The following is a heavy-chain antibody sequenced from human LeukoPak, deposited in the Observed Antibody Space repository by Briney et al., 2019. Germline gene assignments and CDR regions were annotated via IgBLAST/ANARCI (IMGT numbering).Heavy chain of an antibody. CDR2: ITWNSRDI. Sequence: PGGSLRLSCAAAGFTFDDYAMHWVRQAPGKGLEWVSGITWNSRDIRYADSLEGRFTISRDNAKQFVYLQMTSLRTDDTAFYYCAKGGDHPDYFDYWGQGTLVTVSS. V-gene: IGHV3-9*01. CDR3: AKGGDHPDYFDY. D-gene: IGHD2-21*02. J-gene: IGHJ4*02. CDR1: GFTFDDYA.